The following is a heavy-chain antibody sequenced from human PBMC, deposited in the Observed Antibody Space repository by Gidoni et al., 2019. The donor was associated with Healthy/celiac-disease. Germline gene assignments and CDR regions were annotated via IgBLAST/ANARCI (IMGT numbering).Heavy chain of an antibody. CDR2: ISGSGGST. CDR1: GLTFSSYA. J-gene: IGHJ4*02. V-gene: IGHV3-23*01. Sequence: EVQLLESGGGLVQPGGSLRLSCAASGLTFSSYAMNWVRQAPGKGLGWVSAISGSGGSTYYADSVKGRFTISRDNSKNTLYLQMNSLRAEDTAIYYCAQRGGSYYVDYWGQGTLVTVSS. CDR3: AQRGGSYYVDY. D-gene: IGHD1-26*01.